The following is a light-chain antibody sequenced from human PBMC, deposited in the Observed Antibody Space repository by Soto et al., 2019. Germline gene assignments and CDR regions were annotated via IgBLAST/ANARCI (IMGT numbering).Light chain of an antibody. V-gene: IGLV2-8*01. Sequence: QAVRTQPPSESGSPGQSVTISCTGTSSDVGGYNYVSWYQHHPGKAPKLMIYEVSKRPSGVPDRFSGSKSGNTASLTVSGLQAEDEADYYCSSYAGSNNYVFGTGTKVTVL. CDR3: SSYAGSNNYV. J-gene: IGLJ1*01. CDR1: SSDVGGYNY. CDR2: EVS.